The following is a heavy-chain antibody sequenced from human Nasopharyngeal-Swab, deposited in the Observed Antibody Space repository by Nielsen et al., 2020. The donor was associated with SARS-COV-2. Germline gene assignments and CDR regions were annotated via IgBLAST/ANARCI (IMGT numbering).Heavy chain of an antibody. Sequence: ASVKVFCKASGYTFNTYHMNWLRQAPGQGLEWMGWINTNTGTPTYAQGFTGRFVFSLDTSINTAFLQISSLKAEDTAVYYCVPSGTLRFDYWGQGTLVTVSS. V-gene: IGHV7-4-1*02. CDR1: GYTFNTYH. J-gene: IGHJ4*02. D-gene: IGHD1-26*01. CDR3: VPSGTLRFDY. CDR2: INTNTGTP.